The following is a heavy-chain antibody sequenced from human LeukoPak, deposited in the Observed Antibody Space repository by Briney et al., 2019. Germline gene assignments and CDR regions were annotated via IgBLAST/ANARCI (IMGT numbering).Heavy chain of an antibody. CDR3: AMHPGSSSPSDAFDI. D-gene: IGHD6-13*01. CDR1: GFTFNRYW. V-gene: IGHV3-7*01. CDR2: IKQDGSEK. Sequence: GGSLRLSCAASGFTFNRYWMSWVRQAPGKGLEWVANIKQDGSEKYYVDSVKGRFTISRDNSKNTLYLQMNSLRAEDTAVYYCAMHPGSSSPSDAFDIWGQGTMVTVSS. J-gene: IGHJ3*02.